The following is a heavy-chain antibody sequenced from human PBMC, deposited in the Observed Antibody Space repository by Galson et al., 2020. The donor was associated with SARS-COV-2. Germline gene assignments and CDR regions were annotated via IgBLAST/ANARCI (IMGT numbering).Heavy chain of an antibody. CDR3: ARAVRGVIIKGFDWFDP. Sequence: TLSLTCTVSGGSISSAGYYCSWIRQHPGKGLEWHGYIYYSGSTYYNPSLKSRVTISVDTSKNQFSLKLSSVTAADTAVYYCARAVRGVIIKGFDWFDPWGQGTLVTVSS. J-gene: IGHJ5*02. CDR2: IYYSGST. V-gene: IGHV4-31*03. D-gene: IGHD3-10*01. CDR1: GGSISSAGYY.